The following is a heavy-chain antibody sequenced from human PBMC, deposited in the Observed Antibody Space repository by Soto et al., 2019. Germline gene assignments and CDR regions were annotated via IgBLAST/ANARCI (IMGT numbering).Heavy chain of an antibody. CDR3: ARSNFYGSGNYYFNYFDP. Sequence: SATLCLTCSVSGGSISSYYGSWIRQPPGKGLEWIGYIYHSGSTNYNPSLKSRVSISLDTSKNQFSLKLSSVTAADTAVYYCARSNFYGSGNYYFNYFDPWGQGTLVTVSS. V-gene: IGHV4-59*08. CDR1: GGSISSYY. CDR2: IYHSGST. J-gene: IGHJ5*02. D-gene: IGHD3-10*01.